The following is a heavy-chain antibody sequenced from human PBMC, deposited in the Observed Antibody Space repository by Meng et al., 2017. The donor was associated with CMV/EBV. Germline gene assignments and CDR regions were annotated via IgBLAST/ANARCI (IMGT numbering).Heavy chain of an antibody. CDR1: GFAFSRYS. J-gene: IGHJ4*02. CDR3: ARKGEYSGYDNYYGSVH. D-gene: IGHD3-9*01. Sequence: GGSLRLSCVASGFAFSRYSMNWVGQAPGKGLEWVSSISSVRNYVDYVDSVKGRFTISRDNAKNSLFLQMNSLRADDTAVYYCARKGEYSGYDNYYGSVHWGQGTSVTVSS. CDR2: ISSVRNYV. V-gene: IGHV3-21*01.